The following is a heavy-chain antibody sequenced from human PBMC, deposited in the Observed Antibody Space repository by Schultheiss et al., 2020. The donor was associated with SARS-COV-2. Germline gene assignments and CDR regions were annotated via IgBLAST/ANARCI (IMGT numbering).Heavy chain of an antibody. V-gene: IGHV2-70*04. J-gene: IGHJ3*02. CDR2: IDWDDDK. CDR3: ARIRPYCSSTSCYHDAFDI. D-gene: IGHD2-2*01. CDR1: GFSLSTSGMR. Sequence: SGPTLVKPTQTLTLTCTFSGFSLSTSGMRASWIRQPPGKALEWLARIDWDDDKFYSTSLKTRLTISKDTSKNQVVLTMTNMDPVDTATYYCARIRPYCSSTSCYHDAFDIWGQGTMVTVSS.